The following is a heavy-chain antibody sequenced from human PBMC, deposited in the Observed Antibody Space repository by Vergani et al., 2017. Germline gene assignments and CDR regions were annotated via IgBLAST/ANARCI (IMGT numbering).Heavy chain of an antibody. D-gene: IGHD2-15*01. J-gene: IGHJ4*02. CDR1: GFTFSSYG. V-gene: IGHV3-30*03. Sequence: QVQLVESGGGVVQPGRSLRLSCAASGFTFSSYGMHWVRQAPGKGLEWVAVISYDGSNKYYADSVKGRFTISRDNSKNTLYLQMNSLRAEDTAVYYCARDRYCSGGSCYFDYWGQGTLVTVSS. CDR2: ISYDGSNK. CDR3: ARDRYCSGGSCYFDY.